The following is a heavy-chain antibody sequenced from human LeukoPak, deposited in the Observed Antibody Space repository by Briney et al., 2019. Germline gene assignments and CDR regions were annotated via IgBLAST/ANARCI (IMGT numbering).Heavy chain of an antibody. CDR1: GFTFSSYA. V-gene: IGHV3-30-3*01. Sequence: GGSLRLSCAASGFTFSSYAMHWVRQAPGKGLEWVAVISYDGSNKYYADSVKGRFTISRDNSKNTLYLQMNSLRAEDTAVYYCAGAYESRSLFKYWGRGTLVAVSS. CDR2: ISYDGSNK. J-gene: IGHJ4*02. D-gene: IGHD3-22*01. CDR3: AGAYESRSLFKY.